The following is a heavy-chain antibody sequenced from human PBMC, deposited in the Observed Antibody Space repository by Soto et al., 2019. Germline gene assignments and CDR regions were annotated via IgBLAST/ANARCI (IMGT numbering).Heavy chain of an antibody. CDR2: ISPASTYI. V-gene: IGHV3-21*04. Sequence: GGSLRLSCTASGLNFEKCSFNWVRQPPGKGPEWLASISPASTYIRYADSVKGRFTISRDNARNSLSLQMMSLRADDTAMYYCAADTGDFEVVPATTWGQGTLVTVSS. CDR3: AADTGDFEVVPATT. CDR1: GLNFEKCS. D-gene: IGHD2-15*01. J-gene: IGHJ4*02.